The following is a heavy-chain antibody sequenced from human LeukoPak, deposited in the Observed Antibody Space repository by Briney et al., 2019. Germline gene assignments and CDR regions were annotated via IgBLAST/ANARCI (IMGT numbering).Heavy chain of an antibody. V-gene: IGHV3-43*02. CDR1: GFTFDDYA. D-gene: IGHD6-19*01. J-gene: IGHJ4*02. Sequence: GGSLRLSCAASGFTFDDYAMHGVGQAPGMELQWVAVISGDGGSTYYADSVKGRFTISRDNSKNSLYLQMNSLRTEDTALYYCAKDIYSDWYHLPDYWGQGTLVTVSS. CDR3: AKDIYSDWYHLPDY. CDR2: ISGDGGST.